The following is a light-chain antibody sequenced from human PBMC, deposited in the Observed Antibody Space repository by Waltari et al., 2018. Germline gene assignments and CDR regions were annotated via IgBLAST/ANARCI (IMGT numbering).Light chain of an antibody. CDR3: TSYAGSDKLL. CDR1: SSDVGGYNY. Sequence: QSALTQAASVSGSPGQSITISCTGTSSDVGGYNYVSWYQQHPGKAPKLMIYEVTKRPSGVPDRFSGSKSGNTASLSVSGLQAEDEADYYCTSYAGSDKLLFGGGTKLTVL. CDR2: EVT. V-gene: IGLV2-8*01. J-gene: IGLJ3*02.